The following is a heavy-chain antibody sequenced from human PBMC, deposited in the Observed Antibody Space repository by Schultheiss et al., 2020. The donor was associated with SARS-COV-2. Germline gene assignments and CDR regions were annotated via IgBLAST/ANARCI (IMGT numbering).Heavy chain of an antibody. CDR2: ISGSGGST. J-gene: IGHJ4*02. Sequence: GESLKISCAASGFTFSSYAMSWVRQAPGKGLEWVSAISGSGGSTYNADSVKGRFTISRDNSKNTLYLQMNSLRAEDTAVYYCAKRQTYYGAALDYWGQGTLVTVSS. D-gene: IGHD4-17*01. CDR1: GFTFSSYA. V-gene: IGHV3-23*01. CDR3: AKRQTYYGAALDY.